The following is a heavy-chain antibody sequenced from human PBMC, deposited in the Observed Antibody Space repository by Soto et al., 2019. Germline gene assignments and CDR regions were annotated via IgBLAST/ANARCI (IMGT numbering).Heavy chain of an antibody. D-gene: IGHD3-22*01. CDR2: IYYSGST. J-gene: IGHJ4*02. CDR1: GGSISSSSYY. V-gene: IGHV4-39*01. Sequence: SETLSLTCTVSGGSISSSSYYWDWIRQPPGKGLEWIGSIYYSGSTYYNPSLKSRVTISVDTSKNQFSLKLSSVTAADTAVYYCARPPVGDSSGYWDYWGQGTLVTVSS. CDR3: ARPPVGDSSGYWDY.